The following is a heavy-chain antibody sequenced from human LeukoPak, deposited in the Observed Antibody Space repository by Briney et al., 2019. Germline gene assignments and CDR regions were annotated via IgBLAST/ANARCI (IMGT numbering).Heavy chain of an antibody. CDR3: ARDGGSDQYYFDN. J-gene: IGHJ4*02. V-gene: IGHV4-34*01. Sequence: PSETLSLTCAVYGGSFSGYYWNWIRQPPGKGLEWIAEISYSGNTHYNPSLKSRVIISLDKSKNLVFLKLNSVTAADTAMYYCARDGGSDQYYFDNWGQGTLVTVSS. CDR2: ISYSGNT. D-gene: IGHD6-19*01. CDR1: GGSFSGYY.